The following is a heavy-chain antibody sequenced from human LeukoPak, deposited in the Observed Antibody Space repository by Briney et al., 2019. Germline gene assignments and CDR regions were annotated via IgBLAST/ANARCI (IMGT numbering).Heavy chain of an antibody. J-gene: IGHJ4*02. D-gene: IGHD5-12*01. CDR2: IYYSGST. V-gene: IGHV4-30-4*01. Sequence: SQTLSLTCTVSGGSISSGDYYWRWIRQPPGKGLEWIGYIYYSGSTYYNPSLKSRVTISVDTSKNQFSLKLSSVTAADTAVYYCARVSASGYDVGIGYWGQGTLVTVSS. CDR3: ARVSASGYDVGIGY. CDR1: GGSISSGDYY.